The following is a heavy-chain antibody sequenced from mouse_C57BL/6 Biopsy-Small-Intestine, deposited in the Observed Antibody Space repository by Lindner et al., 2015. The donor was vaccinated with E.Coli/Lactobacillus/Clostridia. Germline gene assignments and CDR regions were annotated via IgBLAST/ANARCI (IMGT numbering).Heavy chain of an antibody. CDR1: GYTLTDYW. J-gene: IGHJ3*01. CDR3: ARSPYGNYVAWFAY. V-gene: IGHV1-9*01. D-gene: IGHD2-1*01. CDR2: ILPGSGST. Sequence: VQLQESGAELMKPGASVKLSCKATGYTLTDYWIEWVKQRPGHGLEWIGEILPGSGSTNYSEKFKDKATFTAETSSSTVYMQLSSLTTEDSAIYYCARSPYGNYVAWFAYWGQGTLVTVSA.